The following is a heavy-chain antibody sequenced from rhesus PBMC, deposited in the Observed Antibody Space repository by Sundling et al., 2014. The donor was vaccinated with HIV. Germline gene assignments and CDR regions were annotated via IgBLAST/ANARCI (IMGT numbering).Heavy chain of an antibody. CDR1: GFTFSDHF. CDR3: ARVVVGYCSASLCSYFDS. Sequence: EVRLVESGGGLVQPGGSLRLSCVASGFTFSDHFLGWVRQAPGKGPEWVGFIRNKTIGGTAQYAASVKGRFTISRDDSKSIAYLQMSSLKTEDTAVYFCARVVVGYCSASLCSYFDSWGQGVLVTVSS. D-gene: IGHD2-8*01. V-gene: IGHV3-116*02. CDR2: IRNKTIGGTA. J-gene: IGHJ4*01.